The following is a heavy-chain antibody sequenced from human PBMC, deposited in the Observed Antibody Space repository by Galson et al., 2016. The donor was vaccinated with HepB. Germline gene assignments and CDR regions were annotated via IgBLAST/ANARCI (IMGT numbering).Heavy chain of an antibody. V-gene: IGHV1-3*01. CDR3: ARGRSTGIFDY. Sequence: SVKVSCKASGYTFTSYAMHWVRQAPGHRLEWMGWINAGNGKTKYSQKFQGRVTITRDTSASTAYMELSSLRSEDTAVYYCARGRSTGIFDYWGQGTLVTVSS. CDR1: GYTFTSYA. J-gene: IGHJ4*02. D-gene: IGHD3-10*01. CDR2: INAGNGKT.